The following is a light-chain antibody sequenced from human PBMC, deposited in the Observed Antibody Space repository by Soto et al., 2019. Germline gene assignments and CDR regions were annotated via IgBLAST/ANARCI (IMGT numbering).Light chain of an antibody. CDR1: QSINSW. CDR3: QQYYSYWT. V-gene: IGKV1-5*03. Sequence: DIQMTQSPSTLSASVGDRVTITCRASQSINSWLAWYQQKPGKAPKLLISKASNLESGVPSRFRGSGSGTEFTLTISSLQPDDFATYYCQQYYSYWTFGQGTKVEIK. CDR2: KAS. J-gene: IGKJ1*01.